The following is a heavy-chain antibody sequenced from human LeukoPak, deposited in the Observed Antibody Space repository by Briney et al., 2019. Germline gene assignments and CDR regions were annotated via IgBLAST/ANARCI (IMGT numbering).Heavy chain of an antibody. Sequence: SVKVSCKASGGTFSRYAISWVRQAPGQGREGMGGIIPIFGTANYAQKFQGRVTITADESTSTAYMEVSSLRSEDTTVYYCARAYSGYDFFDYWGQGILVTVSS. CDR3: ARAYSGYDFFDY. D-gene: IGHD5-12*01. V-gene: IGHV1-69*13. CDR1: GGTFSRYA. CDR2: IIPIFGTA. J-gene: IGHJ4*02.